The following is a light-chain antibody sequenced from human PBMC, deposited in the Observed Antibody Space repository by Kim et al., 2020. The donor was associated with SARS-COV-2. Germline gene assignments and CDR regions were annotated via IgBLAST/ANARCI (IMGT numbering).Light chain of an antibody. CDR1: RLRSNY. CDR2: GKN. V-gene: IGLV3-19*01. CDR3: NSRDSSGNHQDNV. Sequence: GQTVRITCQGDRLRSNYESGYQQKPGQAPVPVIDGKNNRTSAIPVRFSGSSSGNAASLTITGAQAEEEDDYDCNSRDSSGNHQDNVFGTGTKVTVL. J-gene: IGLJ1*01.